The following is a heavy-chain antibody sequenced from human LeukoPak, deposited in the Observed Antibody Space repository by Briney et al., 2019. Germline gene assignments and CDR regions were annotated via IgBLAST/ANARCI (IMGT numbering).Heavy chain of an antibody. J-gene: IGHJ4*02. V-gene: IGHV4-34*01. CDR3: ARGKSIDY. D-gene: IGHD2/OR15-2a*01. CDR2: INHSGST. Sequence: SETLSLTCAVYGGSFSGYYWSWIRQPPGKGLEWIGEINHSGSTNYNPSLKSRVTVSVDTSKNQFSLKLSSVTAADTAVYYCARGKSIDYWGQGTLVTVSS. CDR1: GGSFSGYY.